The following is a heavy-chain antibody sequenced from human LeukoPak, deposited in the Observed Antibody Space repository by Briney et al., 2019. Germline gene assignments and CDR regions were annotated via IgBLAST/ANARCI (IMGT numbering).Heavy chain of an antibody. Sequence: PSEILSLTCTVSGGSISSYYWSWIRQPPGKGLEWIGYIYYSGTTNYNPSLKSRVTISVDTSKNHFSLRLSSVTAADTAVYYCARLDTAMLYFDYWGQGTLVTVSS. J-gene: IGHJ4*02. CDR2: IYYSGTT. D-gene: IGHD5-18*01. CDR3: ARLDTAMLYFDY. CDR1: GGSISSYY. V-gene: IGHV4-59*08.